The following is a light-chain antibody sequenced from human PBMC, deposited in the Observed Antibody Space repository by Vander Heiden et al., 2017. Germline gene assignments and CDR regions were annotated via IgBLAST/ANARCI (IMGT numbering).Light chain of an antibody. V-gene: IGKV3-20*01. CDR3: QQYGSSGLT. CDR2: GAS. J-gene: IGKJ4*01. CDR1: QSVSSSY. Sequence: IVLTQSPGTLSLSPGERATLSCRASQSVSSSYLAWYQQKPVQAPRLLIYGASSRATGIPDRFSGSGSGTDSTLTISRLEPEDFAVYYCQQYGSSGLTFGGGTKVEIK.